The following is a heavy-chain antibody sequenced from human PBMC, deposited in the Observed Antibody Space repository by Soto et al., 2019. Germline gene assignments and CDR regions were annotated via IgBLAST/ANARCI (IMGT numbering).Heavy chain of an antibody. V-gene: IGHV1-2*04. D-gene: IGHD2-8*02. CDR2: INPNSGGT. J-gene: IGHJ4*02. CDR3: ARGFRGLGVPGPLEY. Sequence: ASVKISCKASGYTFTGYYMHWVRQAPGQGLEWMGWINPNSGGTNYAQKFQGWVTMTRDTSISTAYMELSRLRSDDTAVYYCARGFRGLGVPGPLEYWGKGTLVTVS. CDR1: GYTFTGYY.